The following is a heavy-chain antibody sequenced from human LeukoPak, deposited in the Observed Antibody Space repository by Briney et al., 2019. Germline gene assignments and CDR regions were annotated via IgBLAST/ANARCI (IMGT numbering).Heavy chain of an antibody. V-gene: IGHV4-39*01. Sequence: SETLSLTCTVSGGSISSSSYYWGWIRQPPGKGREWLGSIYYSGSTYYNPSLTSRVTISVDTAKNQFSLTLSSVTAADTAVYYCARLGTGTNCFDYWGQRTLVTVSS. CDR3: ARLGTGTNCFDY. J-gene: IGHJ4*02. CDR2: IYYSGST. D-gene: IGHD1/OR15-1a*01. CDR1: GGSISSSSYY.